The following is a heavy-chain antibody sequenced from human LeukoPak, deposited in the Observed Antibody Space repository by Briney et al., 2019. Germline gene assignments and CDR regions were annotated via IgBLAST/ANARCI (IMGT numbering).Heavy chain of an antibody. CDR1: GFTFSSYS. CDR3: ARVRGKSDFWSGYQTDY. V-gene: IGHV3-21*01. Sequence: GGSLRLSCAASGFTFSSYSMNWVRQAPGKGLEWVSSISSSSSYIYYADSVKGRFTISRDNAKNSLYLQTNSLRAEDTAVYYCARVRGKSDFWSGYQTDYWGQGTLVTVSS. J-gene: IGHJ4*02. CDR2: ISSSSSYI. D-gene: IGHD3-3*01.